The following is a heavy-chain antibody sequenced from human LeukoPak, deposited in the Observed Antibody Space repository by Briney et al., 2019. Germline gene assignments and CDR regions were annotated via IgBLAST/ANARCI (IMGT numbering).Heavy chain of an antibody. CDR2: IGTYKGNT. CDR1: GYTFTSDG. J-gene: IGHJ4*02. CDR3: ARVPYGDSGDY. D-gene: IGHD4-17*01. V-gene: IGHV1-18*01. Sequence: GASVKVSCKTSGYTFTSDGISWVRQAPGQGLEWMGWIGTYKGNTNYAQMFQGRVTMTTDTSTSTAYMELKNLRSDDTAVYYCARVPYGDSGDYWGQGTLVTVSS.